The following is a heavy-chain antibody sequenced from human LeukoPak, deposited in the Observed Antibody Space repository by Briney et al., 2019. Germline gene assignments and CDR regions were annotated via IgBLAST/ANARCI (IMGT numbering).Heavy chain of an antibody. CDR2: IKSKTDGGTT. D-gene: IGHD3-3*01. CDR3: TTYYDFWSGYYHVY. CDR1: GFTFSNAW. J-gene: IGHJ4*02. V-gene: IGHV3-15*01. Sequence: GGSLRLSCAASGFTFSNAWMSWVRQAPGKGLEWVGRIKSKTDGGTTDYAAPVKGRFTISRDDSKNTLYLQTNSLKTEDTAVYYCTTYYDFWSGYYHVYWGQGTLVTVSS.